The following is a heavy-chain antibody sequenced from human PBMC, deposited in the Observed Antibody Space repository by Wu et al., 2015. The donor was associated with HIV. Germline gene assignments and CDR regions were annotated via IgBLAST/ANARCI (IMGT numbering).Heavy chain of an antibody. CDR3: AREAWNSFGWLGFDI. CDR1: DSLTSGDYY. J-gene: IGHJ3*02. Sequence: QVQLQESGPGLVKPSQTLSLTCSLSDSLTSGDYYWTWIRQSPGKGLEWIGYIFSNGNTKYSPSLQSRVTISLDTSNNRFSLKLTSVTAADTGMYYCAREAWNSFGWLGFDIWGQGTMVTVSS. CDR2: IFSNGNT. V-gene: IGHV4-30-4*08. D-gene: IGHD1-7*01.